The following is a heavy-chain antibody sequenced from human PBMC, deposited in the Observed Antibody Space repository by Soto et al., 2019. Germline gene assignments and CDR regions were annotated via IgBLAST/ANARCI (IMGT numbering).Heavy chain of an antibody. V-gene: IGHV3-11*01. Sequence: QVQLVESGGGLVKPGGSLRLSCTASGFTFSDYYMSWIRQAPGKGLEWLSYISSSGSMIQYADSVKGRFTISRDNAKNSLYLQMNSLRAEDTAVYYCAREAFDSDALDMWGQGTMVTVSS. D-gene: IGHD3-22*01. J-gene: IGHJ3*02. CDR3: AREAFDSDALDM. CDR1: GFTFSDYY. CDR2: ISSSGSMI.